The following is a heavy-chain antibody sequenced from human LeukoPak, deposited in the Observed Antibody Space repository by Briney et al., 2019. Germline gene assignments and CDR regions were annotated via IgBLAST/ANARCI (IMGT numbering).Heavy chain of an antibody. Sequence: ASVKVSCEASGYTFTGYYMHWVRQAPGQGLEWMGWINPNSGGTSYAQKFQGRVTMTRDTSITTTYMELSRLTSDDTALYYRARAADPRRYNWFDPWGQGTLVTVSS. J-gene: IGHJ5*02. V-gene: IGHV1-2*02. CDR1: GYTFTGYY. CDR3: ARAADPRRYNWFDP. D-gene: IGHD1-14*01. CDR2: INPNSGGT.